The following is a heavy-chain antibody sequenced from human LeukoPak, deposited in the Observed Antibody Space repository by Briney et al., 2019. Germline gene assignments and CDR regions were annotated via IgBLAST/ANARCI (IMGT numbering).Heavy chain of an antibody. V-gene: IGHV3-30*02. D-gene: IGHD1-26*01. Sequence: PGESLRLSCEASGFTFSSYGMHWVRQAPGKGLDWVAFIRYDGSSEYYGDSVKGRFTISRDNSKNTLYLQMSSLRAEDTAVYYCAKGSGSYASGFDYWGQGTLVTVSS. CDR3: AKGSGSYASGFDY. CDR1: GFTFSSYG. J-gene: IGHJ4*02. CDR2: IRYDGSSE.